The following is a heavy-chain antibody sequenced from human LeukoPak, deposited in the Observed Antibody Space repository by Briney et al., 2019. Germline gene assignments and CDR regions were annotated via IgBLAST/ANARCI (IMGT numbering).Heavy chain of an antibody. V-gene: IGHV3-30*02. D-gene: IGHD6-13*01. CDR1: GFTFSSYG. CDR2: IRYDASNK. Sequence: GGSLRLSCAASGFTFSSYGMHWVRQAPGKGLEWVAFIRYDASNKYYADSVKGRFTISRDNSKNTLYLQMNSLRDEDTAVYYCARGITAAFDAFDIWGQGTMVTVSS. CDR3: ARGITAAFDAFDI. J-gene: IGHJ3*02.